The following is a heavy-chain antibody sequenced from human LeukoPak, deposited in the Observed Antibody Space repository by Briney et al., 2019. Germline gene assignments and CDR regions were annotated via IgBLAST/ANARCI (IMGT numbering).Heavy chain of an antibody. CDR1: GGSFSGYY. CDR3: ASSARRSHRSLI. CDR2: VNHSGST. Sequence: SETLSLTCAVYGGSFSGYYWSWIRQPPGKGLEWIGEVNHSGSTNYNPSLKSRVTISVDTSKNQFSLKLSSVTAADTAVYYCASSARRSHRSLIWGQGTLVTVSS. D-gene: IGHD2-15*01. J-gene: IGHJ4*02. V-gene: IGHV4-34*01.